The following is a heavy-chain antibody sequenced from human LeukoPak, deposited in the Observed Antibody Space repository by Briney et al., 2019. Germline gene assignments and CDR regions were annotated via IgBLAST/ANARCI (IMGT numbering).Heavy chain of an antibody. CDR2: ISRTSGHI. CDR1: GFTVSTYY. D-gene: IGHD3-22*01. J-gene: IGHJ4*02. V-gene: IGHV3-21*01. CDR3: AREDGFYDSSGYSSY. Sequence: GGSLRLSCAASGFTVSTYYMTWVRQAPGKGLEWVSSISRTSGHIYYADSLKGRFAISRDNAKNSLFLQMNSLIAEDTGVYFCAREDGFYDSSGYSSYWGQGTLVTVSS.